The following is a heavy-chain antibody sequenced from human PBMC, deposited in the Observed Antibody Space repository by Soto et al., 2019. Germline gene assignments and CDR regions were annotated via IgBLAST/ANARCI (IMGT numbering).Heavy chain of an antibody. D-gene: IGHD6-6*01. CDR3: ARDTGIAARRATDAFDI. V-gene: IGHV1-69*08. CDR2: IIPILGIA. Sequence: QVQLVQSGAEVKKPGSSVKVSCKASGGTFSSYTISWVRQAPGQGLEWMGRIIPILGIANYAQKFQGRVTITADKSTSTAYMELSSLRSEDTAVYYCARDTGIAARRATDAFDIWGQGTMVTVSS. CDR1: GGTFSSYT. J-gene: IGHJ3*02.